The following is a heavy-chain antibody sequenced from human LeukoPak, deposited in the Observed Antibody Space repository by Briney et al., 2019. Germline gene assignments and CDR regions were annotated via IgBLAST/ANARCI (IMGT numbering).Heavy chain of an antibody. CDR3: AALEYSSSGGAFDI. Sequence: SETLSLTCTVSGGSISSGSYCWSWIRQPAGKGLEWIGRIYTSGSTNYNPSLKSRVTISVDTSKNQFSLKLSSVTAADTAVYYCAALEYSSSGGAFDIWGQGTMVTVSS. CDR2: IYTSGST. CDR1: GGSISSGSYC. D-gene: IGHD6-6*01. J-gene: IGHJ3*02. V-gene: IGHV4-61*02.